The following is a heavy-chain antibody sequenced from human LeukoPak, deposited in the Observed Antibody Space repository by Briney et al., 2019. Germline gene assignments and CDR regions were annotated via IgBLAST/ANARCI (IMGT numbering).Heavy chain of an antibody. V-gene: IGHV3-33*01. D-gene: IGHD3-10*01. CDR1: GFTFSSYG. Sequence: PGGSLRLSCAASGFTFSSYGMHWVRQAPGKGLEWVAVIWYDGSNKYYADSVKGRFTISRDNSKNTLYLQINSLRAEDTAVYYCARGRYYYGSGRSSAGFDPWGQGTLDRVSS. CDR2: IWYDGSNK. CDR3: ARGRYYYGSGRSSAGFDP. J-gene: IGHJ5*02.